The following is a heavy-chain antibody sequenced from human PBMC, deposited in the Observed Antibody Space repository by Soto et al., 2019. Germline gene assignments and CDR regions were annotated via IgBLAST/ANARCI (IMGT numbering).Heavy chain of an antibody. Sequence: QLQLQESGPGLVKPSENLSLTCSVSGGSISSPSYYWGWIRQPPGKGLEWIGSIYYSGNTYYNPSLTSRVTIFVDTSRNQFSLKVNSVTAADTAVYFCARLTGITTFRRDYWGQGTLVTVSS. CDR3: ARLTGITTFRRDY. D-gene: IGHD1-1*01. J-gene: IGHJ4*02. CDR2: IYYSGNT. V-gene: IGHV4-39*01. CDR1: GGSISSPSYY.